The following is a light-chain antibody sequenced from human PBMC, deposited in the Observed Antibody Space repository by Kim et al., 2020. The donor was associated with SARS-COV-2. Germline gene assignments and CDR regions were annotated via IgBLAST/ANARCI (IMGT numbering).Light chain of an antibody. Sequence: SYELTQPPSVSVSPGQTASITCSGDTLGDRYVCWYQQKPGQSPVLVIYQDSKRPSGIPERFSGSNSGNTATLTISGTQPMDEADYYCQAWDTIVVFGGGT. V-gene: IGLV3-1*01. J-gene: IGLJ2*01. CDR2: QDS. CDR3: QAWDTIVV. CDR1: TLGDRY.